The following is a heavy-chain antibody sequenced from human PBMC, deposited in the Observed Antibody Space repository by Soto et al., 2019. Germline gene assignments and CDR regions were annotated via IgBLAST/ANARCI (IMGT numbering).Heavy chain of an antibody. D-gene: IGHD6-6*01. V-gene: IGHV3-23*01. CDR2: ISGSAATT. Sequence: GGSLRLSCAASGFTFSSYAMNWVRQAPGKGLEWVSAISGSAATTHFADSVKGRFTISRDNSKNTLYLQMNSLRAEDTAVYYCARGRIASRPWGSGQFHYWGQGTLVTVSS. CDR3: ARGRIASRPWGSGQFHY. J-gene: IGHJ4*02. CDR1: GFTFSSYA.